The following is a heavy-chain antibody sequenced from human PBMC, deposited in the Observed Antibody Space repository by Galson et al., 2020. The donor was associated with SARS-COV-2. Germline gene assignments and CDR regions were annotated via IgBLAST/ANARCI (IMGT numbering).Heavy chain of an antibody. J-gene: IGHJ4*02. CDR3: ATFRDSFDY. CDR1: RGSISSGDYY. CDR2: IYHSGST. Sequence: SETLSLTCTVSRGSISSGDYYWSWIRQHPGKGLEWIGYIYHSGSTYYNPSLKSRITISVDTSKNQFSLKLSSVTAADTAVYYCATFRDSFDYWGQGTLVTVSS. V-gene: IGHV4-31*03. D-gene: IGHD3-22*01.